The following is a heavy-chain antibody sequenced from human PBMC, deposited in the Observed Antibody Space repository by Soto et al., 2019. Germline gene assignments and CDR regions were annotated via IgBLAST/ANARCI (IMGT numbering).Heavy chain of an antibody. CDR1: GFTFSRYA. CDR2: ISGSGGST. Sequence: EVQLLESGGGLVQPGGSLRLSCAASGFTFSRYAMSWVRQAPGKGLEWVSAISGSGGSTYYADSVKGRFTISRDNSKNTLYLQVNSLRAEDTAIYYCAKDGVEVRGISDYWGQGTLVTVSS. V-gene: IGHV3-23*01. J-gene: IGHJ4*02. CDR3: AKDGVEVRGISDY. D-gene: IGHD3-10*01.